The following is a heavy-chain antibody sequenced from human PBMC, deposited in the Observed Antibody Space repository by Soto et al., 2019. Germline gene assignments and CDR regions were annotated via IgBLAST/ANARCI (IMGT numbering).Heavy chain of an antibody. J-gene: IGHJ5*02. Sequence: QVQLQESGPGLVKPSQTLSLTCTVSGGSISSGDYYWSWIRQPPGKGLEWIGYIYYSGSTYYNPSLTSRVTISVDTFKNQFSLKLSSVTAADTAVYYCDRVYCSGGSCYRGGWFDPWGQGTLVTVSS. V-gene: IGHV4-30-4*01. CDR1: GGSISSGDYY. CDR2: IYYSGST. D-gene: IGHD2-15*01. CDR3: DRVYCSGGSCYRGGWFDP.